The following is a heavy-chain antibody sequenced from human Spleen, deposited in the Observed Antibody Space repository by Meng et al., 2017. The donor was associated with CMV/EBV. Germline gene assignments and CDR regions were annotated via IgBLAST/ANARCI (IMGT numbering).Heavy chain of an antibody. J-gene: IGHJ4*02. Sequence: AGFAFDDYSMSWDRQAQGKGLEWVSGVNWNGGGTGYADSVKGRFTISRNNAKNSLYVQVNSLRAGDTALYYCAKYSGSYHEGDYFDYWGQGTLVTVSS. CDR3: AKYSGSYHEGDYFDY. D-gene: IGHD1-26*01. CDR1: GFAFDDYS. V-gene: IGHV3-20*03. CDR2: VNWNGGGT.